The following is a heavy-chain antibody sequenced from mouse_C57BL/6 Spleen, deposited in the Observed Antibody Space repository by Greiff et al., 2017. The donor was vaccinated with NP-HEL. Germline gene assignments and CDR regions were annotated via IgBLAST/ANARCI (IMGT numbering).Heavy chain of an antibody. Sequence: EVQLQQSGPELVKPGASVKISCKASGYSFTGYYMNWVKQSPEKSLEWIGEINPSTGGTTYNQKFKATATLTVDKSSSTAYMQLKSLTSEDSAVYYCARFYGRPRYFDVWGTGTTVTVSS. CDR2: INPSTGGT. J-gene: IGHJ1*03. V-gene: IGHV1-42*01. CDR1: GYSFTGYY. D-gene: IGHD1-1*02. CDR3: ARFYGRPRYFDV.